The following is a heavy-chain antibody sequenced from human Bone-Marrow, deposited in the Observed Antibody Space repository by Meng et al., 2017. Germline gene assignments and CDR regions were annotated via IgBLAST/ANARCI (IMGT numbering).Heavy chain of an antibody. V-gene: IGHV3-30-3*01. J-gene: IGHJ4*02. CDR1: GFTFSSYA. CDR2: ITSDGSNK. CDR3: ARDGPHYDVDY. D-gene: IGHD5-12*01. Sequence: GGSLRLSCAASGFTFSSYAMHWVRQAPGKGLEWVALITSDGSNKYYADSVKGRFTISRDNSKNTLYLQINSLRAEDTAVYFCARDGPHYDVDYWGQGTLVTVSS.